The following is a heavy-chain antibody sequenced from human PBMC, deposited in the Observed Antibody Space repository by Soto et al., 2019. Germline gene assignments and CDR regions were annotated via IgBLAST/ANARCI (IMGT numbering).Heavy chain of an antibody. Sequence: ASVKVSCKASGGTFSSYAISWVRQAPGQGLEWMGGIIPIFGTANYAQKFQGRVTITADESTSTAYMELSSLRSEDTAVYYCAVDIVVVPAVIGDYCYGMDVWGQGTTVTVSS. CDR1: GGTFSSYA. CDR2: IIPIFGTA. V-gene: IGHV1-69*13. J-gene: IGHJ6*02. D-gene: IGHD2-2*02. CDR3: AVDIVVVPAVIGDYCYGMDV.